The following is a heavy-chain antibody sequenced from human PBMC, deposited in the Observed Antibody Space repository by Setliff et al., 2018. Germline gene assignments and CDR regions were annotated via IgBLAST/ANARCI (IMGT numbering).Heavy chain of an antibody. D-gene: IGHD1-1*01. V-gene: IGHV4-61*10. Sequence: SETLSLTCTVSGGSVNSGYDNWNWLRQPAGKGPEWIGHINRRGSTNFSPSLKSRVTISLDTSKNQFSLNLNSVTAADTAVYYCARTGTYRYFDYWGQGTQVTVSS. CDR3: ARTGTYRYFDY. CDR1: GGSVNSGYDN. CDR2: INRRGST. J-gene: IGHJ4*02.